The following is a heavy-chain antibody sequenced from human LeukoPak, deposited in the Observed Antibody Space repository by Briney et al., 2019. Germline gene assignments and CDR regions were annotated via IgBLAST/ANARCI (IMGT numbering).Heavy chain of an antibody. CDR2: VSGSGGST. J-gene: IGHJ4*02. CDR3: ARDRGGITMVRESSQHY. Sequence: GGSLRLSCAASGFTFSSYAMSWVRQAPGKGLEWVSAVSGSGGSTYYADSVKGRFTISRDNAKNSLYLQMNSLRAEDTAVYYCARDRGGITMVRESSQHYWGQGTLVTVSS. D-gene: IGHD3-10*01. CDR1: GFTFSSYA. V-gene: IGHV3-23*01.